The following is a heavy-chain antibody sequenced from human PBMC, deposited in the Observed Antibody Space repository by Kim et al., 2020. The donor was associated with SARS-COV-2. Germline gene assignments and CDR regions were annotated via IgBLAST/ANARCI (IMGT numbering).Heavy chain of an antibody. CDR3: ARQFRGSYSFDY. D-gene: IGHD1-26*01. V-gene: IGHV5-51*01. J-gene: IGHJ4*02. Sequence: RYSPAFQGQVTISADKSISTAYLQWSSLKASDTAMYYCARQFRGSYSFDYWGQGTLVTVSS.